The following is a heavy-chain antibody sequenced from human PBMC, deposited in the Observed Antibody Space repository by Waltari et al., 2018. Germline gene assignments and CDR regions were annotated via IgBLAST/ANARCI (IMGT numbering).Heavy chain of an antibody. CDR1: GYSLTSYY. CDR3: ARESAFSTSWYPGFDP. CDR2: INPNSGDT. V-gene: IGHV1-2*06. D-gene: IGHD2-2*01. J-gene: IGHJ5*02. Sequence: QVELVQSGAEVRKPGASVKVSCKASGYSLTSYYMHWVRQAPGLGLEWMGRINPNSGDTNSEPKFQGRVTLTRDTSVNTAFLELRSLTSDVTAVYFCARESAFSTSWYPGFDPWGQGTLVTVAS.